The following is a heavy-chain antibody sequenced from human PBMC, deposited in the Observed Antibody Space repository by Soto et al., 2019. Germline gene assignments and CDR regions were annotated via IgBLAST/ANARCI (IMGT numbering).Heavy chain of an antibody. D-gene: IGHD1-1*01. Sequence: SETLSLTCTVSCGSIISGDYYWSWIRQPPGKGLEWIGYIYYSGSTYYNPSLKSRVTISVDTSKNRFSLKLSSVTAADTAVYYCARDKNWNDHGMDVWGQGTTVTVSS. CDR3: ARDKNWNDHGMDV. J-gene: IGHJ6*02. CDR1: CGSIISGDYY. V-gene: IGHV4-30-4*01. CDR2: IYYSGST.